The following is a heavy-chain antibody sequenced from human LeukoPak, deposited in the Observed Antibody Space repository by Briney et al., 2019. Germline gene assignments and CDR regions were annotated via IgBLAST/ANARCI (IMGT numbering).Heavy chain of an antibody. CDR2: INHSGST. CDR3: ARGYSGYALGLYYYYGMDV. D-gene: IGHD5-12*01. Sequence: SETLSLTCAVYGGSFSGYYWSWIGQSPGKGLEWIGEINHSGSTNYNPSLKSRVTISVDTSKNQFSLKLSSVTAADTAVYYCARGYSGYALGLYYYYGMDVWGQGTTVAVSS. J-gene: IGHJ6*02. V-gene: IGHV4-34*01. CDR1: GGSFSGYY.